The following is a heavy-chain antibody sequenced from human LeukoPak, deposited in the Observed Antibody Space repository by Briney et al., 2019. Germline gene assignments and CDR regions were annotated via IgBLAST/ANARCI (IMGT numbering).Heavy chain of an antibody. V-gene: IGHV3-15*01. CDR2: TKSKTDGGTT. CDR3: TTDRLAVAGTCYFDY. Sequence: GGSLRLSCAASGCTFSNAWMSWVRQAPGKGLESVGRTKSKTDGGTTDYAAPVKGRFTISRDDSKNTLYLQMNSLKTEDTAVYYCTTDRLAVAGTCYFDYWGQGTLVTVSS. CDR1: GCTFSNAW. J-gene: IGHJ4*02. D-gene: IGHD6-19*01.